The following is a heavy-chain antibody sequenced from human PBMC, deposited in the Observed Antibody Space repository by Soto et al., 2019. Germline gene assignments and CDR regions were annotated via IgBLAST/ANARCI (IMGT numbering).Heavy chain of an antibody. D-gene: IGHD2-15*01. CDR1: VVSITTGGYY. CDR2: RYYSEST. CDR3: ARTKCSGGRCSSWSPDY. J-gene: IGHJ4*02. Sequence: SETLSLTCTVSVVSITTGGYYWSWIRQLPWKGLEWIGHRYYSESTYYNPSLKSRVSISLDTSKNQFSLKLSFVTAADTAMYYCARTKCSGGRCSSWSPDYWGQGTRVTVSS. V-gene: IGHV4-31*03.